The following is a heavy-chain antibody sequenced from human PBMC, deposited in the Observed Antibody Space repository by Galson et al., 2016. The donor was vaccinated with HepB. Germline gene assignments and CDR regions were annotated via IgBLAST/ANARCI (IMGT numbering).Heavy chain of an antibody. V-gene: IGHV4-59*01. CDR3: ARMSYFDISGYDYYFDY. J-gene: IGHJ4*02. CDR2: ISPTGST. CDR1: GGSINPYY. Sequence: SETLSLTCTVSGGSINPYYWTWIRQTPGKGLEWIGYISPTGSTHYNPSLKSRVTISVDTSRNQFSLKLSSVTAADTAVYYCARMSYFDISGYDYYFDYWGQGTLVTVSS. D-gene: IGHD3-22*01.